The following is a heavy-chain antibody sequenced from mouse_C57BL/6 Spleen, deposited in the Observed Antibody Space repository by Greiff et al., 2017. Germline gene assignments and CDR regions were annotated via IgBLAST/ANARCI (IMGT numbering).Heavy chain of an antibody. J-gene: IGHJ2*01. V-gene: IGHV1-59*01. CDR3: AREVY. CDR1: GYTFTSYW. CDR2: IDPSDSYT. Sequence: QVQLQQSGAELVRPGTSVKLSCKASGYTFTSYWMHWVKQRPGQGLEWIGVIDPSDSYTYYNQKFKGKATLTVDTSSSTAYMQLSSLTSEDSAVYYCAREVYWGQGTTLTVSS.